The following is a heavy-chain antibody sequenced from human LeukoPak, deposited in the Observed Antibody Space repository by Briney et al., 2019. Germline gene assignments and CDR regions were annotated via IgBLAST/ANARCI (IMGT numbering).Heavy chain of an antibody. CDR1: GGSISSSSYY. Sequence: SETLSLTCTVSGGSISSSSYYWGWIRQPPGKGLEWIGSIYYSGSTYYNPSLKSRVTISVDTSKNQFSLKLSSVTAADTAVYYCAREDSSGYYPHAFDIWGQGTMVTVSS. J-gene: IGHJ3*02. D-gene: IGHD3-22*01. CDR3: AREDSSGYYPHAFDI. CDR2: IYYSGST. V-gene: IGHV4-39*02.